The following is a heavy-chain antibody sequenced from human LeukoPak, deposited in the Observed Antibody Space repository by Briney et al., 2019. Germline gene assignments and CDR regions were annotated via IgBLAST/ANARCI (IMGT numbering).Heavy chain of an antibody. CDR2: IYYSGST. V-gene: IGHV4-39*07. Sequence: SETLSLTCTVSGGSISNSSSYWGWIRQPPGKGLEWIGSIYYSGSTYYNPSLKSRVTISVDTSKNQFSLKLRSVTAADTAMYYCARAYSSSWYYNWFDPWGQGTLVTVSS. CDR3: ARAYSSSWYYNWFDP. D-gene: IGHD6-13*01. J-gene: IGHJ5*02. CDR1: GGSISNSSSY.